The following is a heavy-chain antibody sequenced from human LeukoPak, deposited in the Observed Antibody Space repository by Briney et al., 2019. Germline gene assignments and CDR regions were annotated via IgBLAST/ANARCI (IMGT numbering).Heavy chain of an antibody. V-gene: IGHV1-2*07. Sequence: SVSVPCKASGYSFTGYYLQWLRQAPGQGLEWMGWINPNSGATNYARKSTSTVTISVDTSISAAYMELSSLRSDGTAVYYCARDLGYCSGGSCRIFDYWGQTTLVSASS. CDR2: INPNSGAT. CDR1: GYSFTGYY. CDR3: ARDLGYCSGGSCRIFDY. D-gene: IGHD2-15*01. J-gene: IGHJ4*02.